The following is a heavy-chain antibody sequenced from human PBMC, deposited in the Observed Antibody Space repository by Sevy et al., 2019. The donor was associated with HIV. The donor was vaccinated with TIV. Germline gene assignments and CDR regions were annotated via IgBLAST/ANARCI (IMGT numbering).Heavy chain of an antibody. D-gene: IGHD5-12*01. CDR2: ISWNSGSI. V-gene: IGHV3-9*01. CDR1: GFNFDNYA. CDR3: AREGSPYDTYYYYYGMDV. J-gene: IGHJ6*02. Sequence: GGSLRLSCAASGFNFDNYAMHWVRQVPGKGLEWVSGISWNSGSIGYADSVKGRFTISRDNSQNSLFLQMNTLRAEDTAVYYCAREGSPYDTYYYYYGMDVWGQGTTVTVSS.